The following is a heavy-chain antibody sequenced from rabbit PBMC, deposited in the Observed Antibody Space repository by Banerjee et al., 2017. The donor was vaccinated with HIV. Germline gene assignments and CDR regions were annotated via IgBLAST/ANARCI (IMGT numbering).Heavy chain of an antibody. CDR3: ARDAGYAGSNL. CDR2: IGAAST. CDR1: EFFFSFSNW. Sequence: QEQLEESGGDLVKPEGSLTLTCKASEFFFSFSNWICWVRQAPGKGLEWIACIGAASTYYATWAKGRFTISKTSSTTVTLQMTSLTAADTATYFCARDAGYAGSNLRGQGTLVTVS. J-gene: IGHJ3*01. D-gene: IGHD4-2*01. V-gene: IGHV1S45*01.